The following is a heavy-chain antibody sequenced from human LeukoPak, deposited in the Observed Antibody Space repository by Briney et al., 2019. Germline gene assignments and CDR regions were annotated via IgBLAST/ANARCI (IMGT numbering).Heavy chain of an antibody. Sequence: GGSLSPSCAASGFTFDDYGMSWVRQAPGKGLGWVSGINWNGGSTGYADSVKGRFTISRDNAKNSLYLQMNSLRAEDTALYYCARVLRFRGFDYWGQGTLVTVSS. CDR3: ARVLRFRGFDY. D-gene: IGHD3-10*01. CDR1: GFTFDDYG. J-gene: IGHJ4*02. V-gene: IGHV3-20*04. CDR2: INWNGGST.